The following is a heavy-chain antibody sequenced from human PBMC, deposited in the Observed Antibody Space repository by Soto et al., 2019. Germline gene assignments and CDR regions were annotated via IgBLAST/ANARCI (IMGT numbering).Heavy chain of an antibody. V-gene: IGHV4-39*01. D-gene: IGHD2-15*01. CDR3: ARISPDIVVVVAATPNAFDI. CDR1: GGSISSSSYY. Sequence: QLQLQESGPGLVKPSETLSLTCTVSGGSISSSSYYWGWIRQPPGKGLEWIGSIYYSGSTYYNPSLKSRATLSVDTSMNQFSLKLSSVTAADTAVYYCARISPDIVVVVAATPNAFDIWGQGTMVTVSS. J-gene: IGHJ3*02. CDR2: IYYSGST.